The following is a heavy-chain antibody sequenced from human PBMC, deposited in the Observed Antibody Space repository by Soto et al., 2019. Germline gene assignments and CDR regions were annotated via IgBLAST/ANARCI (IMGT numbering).Heavy chain of an antibody. CDR1: GYTFTSYG. J-gene: IGHJ1*01. Sequence: VSVKVSCKASGYTFTSYGISWVRQAPGQGLEWMGWISAYNGNTNYAQKLQGRVTMTTDTSTSTAYMELRSLRSDDTAVYYCARDRTPYYDFWSGSEYFQHWGQGTLVTVSS. D-gene: IGHD3-3*01. CDR3: ARDRTPYYDFWSGSEYFQH. CDR2: ISAYNGNT. V-gene: IGHV1-18*01.